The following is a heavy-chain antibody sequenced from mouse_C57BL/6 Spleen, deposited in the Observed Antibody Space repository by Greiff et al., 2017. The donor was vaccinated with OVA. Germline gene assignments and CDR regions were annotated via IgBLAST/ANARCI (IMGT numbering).Heavy chain of an antibody. CDR3: ARVIYYYGSSYYAMDY. J-gene: IGHJ4*01. CDR2: INYDGSST. CDR1: GFTFSDYY. V-gene: IGHV5-16*01. Sequence: EVKVEESAGGLVQPGSSMKLSCTASGFTFSDYYMAWVRQVPEKGLEWVANINYDGSSTYYLDSLKSRFIISRDNAKNILYLQMISLKSEDTATYYCARVIYYYGSSYYAMDYWGQGTSVTVSS. D-gene: IGHD1-1*01.